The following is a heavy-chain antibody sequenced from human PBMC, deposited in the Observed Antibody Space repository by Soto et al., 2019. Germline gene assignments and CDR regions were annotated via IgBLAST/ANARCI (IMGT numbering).Heavy chain of an antibody. CDR2: IFHSGST. J-gene: IGHJ5*02. CDR1: GFSIISGGFY. V-gene: IGHV4-31*03. Sequence: SETLSLTSSVSGFSIISGGFYWSWVRQHPEKGLEWIAYIFHSGSTDYNPSLKSRIIISADTSKNQFSLKLTSVTAADTAVYYCVRGGIAGNWFDPWGQGTLVTVSS. D-gene: IGHD6-13*01. CDR3: VRGGIAGNWFDP.